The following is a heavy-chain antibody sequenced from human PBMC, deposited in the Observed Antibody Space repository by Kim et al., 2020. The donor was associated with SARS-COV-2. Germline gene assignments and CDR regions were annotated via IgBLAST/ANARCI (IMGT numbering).Heavy chain of an antibody. CDR1: GGSFSGYY. Sequence: SETLSLTCAVYGGSFSGYYWSWIRQPPGKGLEWIWEINHSGSANYNPSLKSRVTISVDTSKNQFSLKLSPVTAADTAVYYCARGTAYYDFWSSYFDRCWFDPWGQGTLVTVSS. CDR3: ARGTAYYDFWSSYFDRCWFDP. J-gene: IGHJ5*02. CDR2: INHSGSA. D-gene: IGHD3-3*01. V-gene: IGHV4-34*01.